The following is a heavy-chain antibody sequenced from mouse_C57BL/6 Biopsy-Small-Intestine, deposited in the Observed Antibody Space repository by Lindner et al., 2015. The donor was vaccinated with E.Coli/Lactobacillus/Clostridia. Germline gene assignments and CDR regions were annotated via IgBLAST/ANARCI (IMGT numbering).Heavy chain of an antibody. CDR2: INPGTGGT. J-gene: IGHJ3*01. D-gene: IGHD2-3*01. CDR1: GYSFTGYY. Sequence: VQLQESGPELVKPGASVKISCKASGYSFTGYYMHWVKQSPEKSLEWIGEINPGTGGTTYNQKFKAKATLTVDKSSSIVYMQLKSLTSEDSAVYYCTRGVDGYYGFVYWGQGTLVTVST. V-gene: IGHV1-42*01. CDR3: TRGVDGYYGFVY.